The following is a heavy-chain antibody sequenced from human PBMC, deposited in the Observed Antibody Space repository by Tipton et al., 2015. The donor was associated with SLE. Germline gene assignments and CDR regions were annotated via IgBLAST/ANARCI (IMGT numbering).Heavy chain of an antibody. CDR2: IYYSGST. D-gene: IGHD2-15*01. Sequence: LRLSCTVSGGSISSGGYYWSWIRQHPGKGLEWIGYIYYSGSTYYNPSLKSRVTISVDTSKNQFSLKLSSVTAADTAVYYCAGYCSGGSCSYWGQGTLVTVSS. V-gene: IGHV4-31*02. CDR3: AGYCSGGSCSY. CDR1: GGSISSGGYY. J-gene: IGHJ4*02.